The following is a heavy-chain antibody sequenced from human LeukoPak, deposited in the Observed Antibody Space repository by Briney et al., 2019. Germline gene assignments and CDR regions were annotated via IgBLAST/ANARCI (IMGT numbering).Heavy chain of an antibody. V-gene: IGHV3-30*18. CDR3: AKGTSSAWYGDDY. CDR1: GFTFSSYA. Sequence: GGSLRLPCAASGFTFSSYAMHWVRQAPGKGLEWVAVISYDGSNKYYADSVKGRFTISRDNSKNTLYLQMNSLRAEDTAVYYCAKGTSSAWYGDDYWGQGTLVTVSS. J-gene: IGHJ4*02. D-gene: IGHD6-13*01. CDR2: ISYDGSNK.